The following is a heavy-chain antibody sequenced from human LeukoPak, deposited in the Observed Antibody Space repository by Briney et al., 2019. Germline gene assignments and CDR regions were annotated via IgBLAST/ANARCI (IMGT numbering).Heavy chain of an antibody. D-gene: IGHD2-2*01. V-gene: IGHV3-30-3*01. Sequence: TGRSLRLSCAASGFIFSTYAMHWVRQAPGKGLEWVAVMSYDGSNKYYADSAKGRFTISRDNSKNTLYLQMNSLRAEDTAVYYCAKDQPTAYFDYWGQGSLVTVSS. CDR3: AKDQPTAYFDY. CDR1: GFIFSTYA. CDR2: MSYDGSNK. J-gene: IGHJ4*02.